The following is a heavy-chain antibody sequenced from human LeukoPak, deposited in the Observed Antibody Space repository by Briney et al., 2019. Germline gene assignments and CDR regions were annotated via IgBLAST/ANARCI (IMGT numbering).Heavy chain of an antibody. CDR1: GGSISSGGYS. D-gene: IGHD2-15*01. CDR2: IYHSGST. J-gene: IGHJ5*02. V-gene: IGHV4-30-2*01. Sequence: SETLSLTCAVSGGSISSGGYSWRWIRQPPGKGLEWIGYIYHSGSTYYNPSLKSRVTISVDRSKNQFSLKLSSVTAADTAVYYCARGIKRDVVAVAATRWFDPWGQGTLVTVSS. CDR3: ARGIKRDVVAVAATRWFDP.